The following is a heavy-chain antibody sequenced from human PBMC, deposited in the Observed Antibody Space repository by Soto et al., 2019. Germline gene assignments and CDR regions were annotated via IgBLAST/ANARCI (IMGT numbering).Heavy chain of an antibody. CDR1: EDTFRNYA. D-gene: IGHD3-22*01. CDR2: IIPIFGTA. V-gene: IGHV1-69*06. J-gene: IGHJ2*01. CDR3: ASTKYDSSAYYYWYLGL. Sequence: QVELVQSGAEVKKPGSSVKVSCQASEDTFRNYAISWVRQAPGQGLEWMGGIIPIFGTANYAQKFQGRVTITAATSANTVYLELSIRRSEDTAVYYCASTKYDSSAYYYWYLGLWGRGTLVTVSS.